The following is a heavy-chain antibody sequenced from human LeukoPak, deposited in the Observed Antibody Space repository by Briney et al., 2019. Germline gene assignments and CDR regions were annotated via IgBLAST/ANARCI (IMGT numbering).Heavy chain of an antibody. V-gene: IGHV3-9*01. D-gene: IGHD5-12*01. CDR2: ISWNSGNI. CDR3: AKDIFGRIVAGTFDC. CDR1: GFTFDDYA. J-gene: IGHJ4*02. Sequence: GRSLRLSCVASGFTFDDYAMHWVRQAPGKGLEWVSGISWNSGNIVYGDSVKGRFTISRDKAKNSLYLQMDSLRAEDTALYYCAKDIFGRIVAGTFDCRGQGTLVTVSS.